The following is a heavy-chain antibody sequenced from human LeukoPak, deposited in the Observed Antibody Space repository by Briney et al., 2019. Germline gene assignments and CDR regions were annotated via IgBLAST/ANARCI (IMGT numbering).Heavy chain of an antibody. CDR3: TKDLGGYHDY. V-gene: IGHV3-30*02. CDR1: GFTFSSYG. J-gene: IGHJ4*02. CDR2: IRYDGSNK. Sequence: GGSLRLSCAASGFTFSSYGMHWVRQAPGKGLEWVAFIRYDGSNKYYADSVKGRFTISRDNAKNTVYLQMNSLSAEDTAVYYCTKDLGGYHDYWGQGTLVTVSS. D-gene: IGHD5-12*01.